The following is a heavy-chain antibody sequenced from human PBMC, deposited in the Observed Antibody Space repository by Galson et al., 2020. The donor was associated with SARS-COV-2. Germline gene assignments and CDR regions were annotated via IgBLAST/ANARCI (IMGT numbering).Heavy chain of an antibody. V-gene: IGHV3-23*01. J-gene: IGHJ4*02. Sequence: GSLTLSCVASGFTFSRYAMSWFRPAPGKGLEWVSSINGAGGTTYYADSVRGRFSISRDNSKNTLYVRMNSLRAEDTAVYYCAKEQGNEYGDQLDYWGQGTLVTVSS. CDR2: INGAGGTT. CDR3: AKEQGNEYGDQLDY. CDR1: GFTFSRYA. D-gene: IGHD4-17*01.